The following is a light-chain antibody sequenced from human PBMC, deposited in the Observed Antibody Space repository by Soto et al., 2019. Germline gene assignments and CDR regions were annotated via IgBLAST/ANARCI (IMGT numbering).Light chain of an antibody. V-gene: IGKV1-39*01. CDR3: QQYNSYSET. CDR1: QSISSY. CDR2: AAS. Sequence: DIQMTQSPSSLSASVGDRVTITCRASQSISSYLNWYQQKPGKAPKLLIYAASSLQSGVPSRFTGCVSGTYFFLTISSLQPDDFATYYCQQYNSYSETFGKGTKV. J-gene: IGKJ1*01.